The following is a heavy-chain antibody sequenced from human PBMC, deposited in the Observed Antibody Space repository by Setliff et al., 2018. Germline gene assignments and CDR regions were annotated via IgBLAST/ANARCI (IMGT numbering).Heavy chain of an antibody. D-gene: IGHD7-27*01. Sequence: GGSLRLSCAASGFTFSSYSMNWVRQAPGKGLEWVASISSGSTYIYYADSMKGRFTISRDNAKNSLFLQMNSLRAEDTAVYYCVRDLHWGFDYWGLGTLVTVSS. V-gene: IGHV3-21*01. J-gene: IGHJ4*02. CDR3: VRDLHWGFDY. CDR1: GFTFSSYS. CDR2: ISSGSTYI.